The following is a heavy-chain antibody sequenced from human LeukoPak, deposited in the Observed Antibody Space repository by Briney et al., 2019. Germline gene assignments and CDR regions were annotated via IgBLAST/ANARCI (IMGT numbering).Heavy chain of an antibody. J-gene: IGHJ4*02. V-gene: IGHV4-34*01. Sequence: KPSETLSLTCAVYGGSFSGYYWSWIRQPPGKGLEWIGEINYRGNTYYNPSVESRVPISVDTSKNQFSLKLSSVTAAHTAVYYCTKHYMGSYDNRGLDYWGQGTLVTVSS. CDR3: TKHYMGSYDNRGLDY. CDR1: GGSFSGYY. CDR2: INYRGNT. D-gene: IGHD3-10*01.